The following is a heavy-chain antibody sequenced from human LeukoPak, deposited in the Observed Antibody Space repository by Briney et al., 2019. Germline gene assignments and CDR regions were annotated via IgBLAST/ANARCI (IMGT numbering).Heavy chain of an antibody. CDR1: GFAFNSHG. D-gene: IGHD3-10*01. CDR2: ISYDGSNE. V-gene: IGHV3-30*18. Sequence: GGSLRLSCAASGFAFNSHGMHWVRQAPGKGLEWVAVISYDGSNEYYADSVKGRFTISRDNSKGTLDLQMNSLRAEDTATYYCAKDRSAYYYGAGSYNFYFGMDVWGKGTTVTVSS. J-gene: IGHJ6*04. CDR3: AKDRSAYYYGAGSYNFYFGMDV.